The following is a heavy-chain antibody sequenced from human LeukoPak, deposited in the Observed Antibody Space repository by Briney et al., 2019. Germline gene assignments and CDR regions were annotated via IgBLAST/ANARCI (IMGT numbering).Heavy chain of an antibody. CDR1: GGSFSGYY. CDR2: INHSGST. J-gene: IGHJ4*02. Sequence: SETLSLTCAVYGGSFSGYYWSWIRQPPGKGLEWIGEINHSGSTNYNPSLKSRVTISVDTSKNQFSLKLSSVTAADTAVYYCARVSSSSWYVDYWGQGTLVTVSS. CDR3: ARVSSSSWYVDY. D-gene: IGHD6-13*01. V-gene: IGHV4-34*01.